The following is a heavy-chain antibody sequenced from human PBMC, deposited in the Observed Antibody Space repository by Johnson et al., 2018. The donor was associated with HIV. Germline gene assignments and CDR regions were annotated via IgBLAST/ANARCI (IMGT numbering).Heavy chain of an antibody. D-gene: IGHD2-21*02. V-gene: IGHV3-23*04. CDR2: ISGSGGST. CDR3: VRVGKYCGGDCYSGVDVFDI. J-gene: IGHJ3*02. Sequence: VKLVESGGGLVQPGGSLRLSCAASGFTFSSYAMSWVRQAPGKGLEWVSAISGSGGSTYYADSVKGRFTISRDNSKNTLYLQMNSLRVEDTALYHCVRVGKYCGGDCYSGVDVFDIWGQGTMVTVSS. CDR1: GFTFSSYA.